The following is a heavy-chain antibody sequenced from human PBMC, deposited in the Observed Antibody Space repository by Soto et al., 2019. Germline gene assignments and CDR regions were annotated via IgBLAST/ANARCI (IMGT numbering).Heavy chain of an antibody. V-gene: IGHV1-69*01. CDR2: VIPILAST. J-gene: IGHJ4*02. Sequence: HVQLVQSGAEVKKPGSSVKVSCKASGGTFSGYGISWVRQAPGHGLEWMGGVIPILASTYYAQVFQGSITITADECTGAGYMELRRLRSDDTAVNYCARRAGIFGVVAVDYWGQGTGVTVSS. D-gene: IGHD3-3*01. CDR3: ARRAGIFGVVAVDY. CDR1: GGTFSGYG.